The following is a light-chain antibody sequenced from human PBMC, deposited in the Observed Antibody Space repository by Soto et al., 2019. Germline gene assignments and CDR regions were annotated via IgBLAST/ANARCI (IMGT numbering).Light chain of an antibody. CDR2: DVS. CDR3: QQHNNSPWT. J-gene: IGKJ1*01. V-gene: IGKV1-5*01. CDR1: QTIGDW. Sequence: DIQMTQSPSTLSASVGDRVIITCRASQTIGDWLAWYQQKPGKAPKVLIYDVSRLESGVPSRFSGSGSGTEFTLTISSLQPDDFATYYCQQHNNSPWTFGQGTKVDIK.